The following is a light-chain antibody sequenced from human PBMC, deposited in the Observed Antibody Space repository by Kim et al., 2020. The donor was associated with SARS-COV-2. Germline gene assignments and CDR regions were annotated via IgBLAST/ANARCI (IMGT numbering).Light chain of an antibody. V-gene: IGKV1-5*01. CDR3: QHDDSYPYS. CDR1: QTISTL. Sequence: DIHMTQSPSTLSASVGDRVTITCRASQTISTLVAWYQQKPGKAPKLLIYQASTLESGVPSRFSGSGSGTEFSLTIRSLQPDDFATYYCQHDDSYPYSFGLGTKREIK. J-gene: IGKJ2*01. CDR2: QAS.